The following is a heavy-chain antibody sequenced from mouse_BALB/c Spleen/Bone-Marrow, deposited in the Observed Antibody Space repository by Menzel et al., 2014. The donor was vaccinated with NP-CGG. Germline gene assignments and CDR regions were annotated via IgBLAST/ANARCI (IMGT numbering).Heavy chain of an antibody. CDR2: ISSGSTAI. D-gene: IGHD4-1*01. J-gene: IGHJ1*01. V-gene: IGHV5-17*02. CDR3: ARGGNWDDFDV. Sequence: EVMLVESGEGLVQPGGSRKLSCAASGFTFSSFGMHWVRQAPEKGLEWVAYISSGSTAICYADTVKGRFTISRDNPKNTLFLQMTSLRSEDTAMYYCARGGNWDDFDVWGAGTTVTVSS. CDR1: GFTFSSFG.